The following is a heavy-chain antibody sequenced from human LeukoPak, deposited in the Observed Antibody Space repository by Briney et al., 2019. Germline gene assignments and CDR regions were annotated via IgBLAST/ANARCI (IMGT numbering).Heavy chain of an antibody. CDR2: IYYSGST. J-gene: IGHJ4*01. V-gene: IGHV4-39*01. D-gene: IGHD3-10*01. CDR1: GGSISSSSYH. CDR3: AGQGQISAFDV. Sequence: SETLSLTCPVSGGSISSSSYHWGWIRQPPGKGLEGIESIYYSGSTYYNPSLKSRVTISVDTSKNQFSLKMTSLTAADTAVYYCAGQGQISAFDVWGHGNLVIVSS.